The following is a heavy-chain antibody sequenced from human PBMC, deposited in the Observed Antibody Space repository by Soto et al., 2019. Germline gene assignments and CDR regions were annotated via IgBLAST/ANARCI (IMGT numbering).Heavy chain of an antibody. D-gene: IGHD6-6*01. J-gene: IGHJ6*02. CDR1: GFTFSSYE. Sequence: PGGSLRLSCAASGFTFSSYEMNWVRQAPGKGLEWVSYISSSGSTIYYADSVKGRFTISRDNAKNSLYLQMNSLRAEDTAVYYCARDSLKFLSSSWNYYYYGMDVWGQGTTVTVSS. V-gene: IGHV3-48*03. CDR3: ARDSLKFLSSSWNYYYYGMDV. CDR2: ISSSGSTI.